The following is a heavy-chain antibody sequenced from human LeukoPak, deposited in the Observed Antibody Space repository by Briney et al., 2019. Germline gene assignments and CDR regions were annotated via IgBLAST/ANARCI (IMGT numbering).Heavy chain of an antibody. Sequence: GGSLRLSRAASGFTFSSYSMNWVRQAPGKGLEWVSSISSSSSYIYYADSVKGRFTISRDNAKSSLYLQMNSLRAEDTAVYYCARYVTTHAFDIWGQGTMVTVSS. CDR2: ISSSSSYI. CDR1: GFTFSSYS. J-gene: IGHJ3*02. D-gene: IGHD4-17*01. V-gene: IGHV3-21*01. CDR3: ARYVTTHAFDI.